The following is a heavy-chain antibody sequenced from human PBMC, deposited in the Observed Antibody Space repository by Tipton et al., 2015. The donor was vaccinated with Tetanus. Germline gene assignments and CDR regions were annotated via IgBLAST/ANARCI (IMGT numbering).Heavy chain of an antibody. CDR3: AKDWNSSGWYGWDAFDI. J-gene: IGHJ3*02. Sequence: SLRLSCAASGFTFSSYAMSWVRQAPGKGLEWVSAISGSGGSTYYADSVKGRFTISRDNSKNTLYLQMNSLRAEDTAVYYCAKDWNSSGWYGWDAFDIWGQGTMVTVSS. V-gene: IGHV3-23*01. CDR2: ISGSGGST. CDR1: GFTFSSYA. D-gene: IGHD6-19*01.